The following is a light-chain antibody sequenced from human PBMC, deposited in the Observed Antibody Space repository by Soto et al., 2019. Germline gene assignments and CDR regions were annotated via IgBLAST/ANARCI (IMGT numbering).Light chain of an antibody. CDR3: AARDDSLNDGL. CDR2: SNN. V-gene: IGLV1-44*01. J-gene: IGLJ2*01. CDR1: SSNIGSNT. Sequence: QSVLTQPPSASGTPGQRVTSSCSGSSSNIGSNTVNWYQQLPGTAPKLLIYSNNPRPSGVPDRFSGSKSGASASLAISGLQSEDEADYYCAARDDSLNDGLLGGGTK.